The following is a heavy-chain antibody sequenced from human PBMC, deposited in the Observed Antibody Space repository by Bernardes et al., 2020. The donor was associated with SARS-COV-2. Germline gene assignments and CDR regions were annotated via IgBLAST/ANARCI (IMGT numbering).Heavy chain of an antibody. Sequence: SLRLLCVASGFTFNTYGMHWVRQAAGKGLEWIGFIWFDGNNNAYAESVKGRFSLSRDNSKNTVYLQMNSLRVDDTAVYYCAREGAVAGHFYYYFGMDVWGQGTTVTV. V-gene: IGHV3-33*01. CDR2: IWFDGNNN. D-gene: IGHD6-19*01. CDR1: GFTFNTYG. CDR3: AREGAVAGHFYYYFGMDV. J-gene: IGHJ6*02.